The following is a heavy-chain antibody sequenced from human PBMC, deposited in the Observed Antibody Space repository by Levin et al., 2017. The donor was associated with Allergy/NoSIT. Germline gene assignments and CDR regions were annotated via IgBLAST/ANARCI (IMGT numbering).Heavy chain of an antibody. CDR1: RFTFSIYS. CDR2: ISSSSSTR. D-gene: IGHD1-26*01. J-gene: IGHJ3*02. Sequence: QSGGSLRLSCAASRFTFSIYSMNWVRQAPGKGLEWVSYISSSSSTRYYADSVKGRFTISRDNAKNSMYLQMNSLRAEDTAVYYCARDQDRSGRYLDAVDIWGQGTMVTVSS. CDR3: ARDQDRSGRYLDAVDI. V-gene: IGHV3-48*01.